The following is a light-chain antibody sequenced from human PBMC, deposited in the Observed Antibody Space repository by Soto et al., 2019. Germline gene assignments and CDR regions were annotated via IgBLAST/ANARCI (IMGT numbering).Light chain of an antibody. CDR3: ISYAGSNKPA. Sequence: QSALTQPPSASGSPGQSVAIPCSGTTGDVGGYNYVSWYQQHPGKAPKLMIYDVNKRPSGVPDRFSGSKSGNTASLTVSGLQADDEADYYCISYAGSNKPAFGGGTKLTVL. CDR2: DVN. CDR1: TGDVGGYNY. J-gene: IGLJ2*01. V-gene: IGLV2-8*01.